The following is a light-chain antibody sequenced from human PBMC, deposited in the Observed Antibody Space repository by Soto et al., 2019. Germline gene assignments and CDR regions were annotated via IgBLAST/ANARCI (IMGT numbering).Light chain of an antibody. Sequence: EIVLTQSPGTLSLSPGERATLSCRASQSVSSYLAWYQQKPGQAPRLLIYDASNRATGIPARFSGSGSGTDSTLTISSLEPEDFAVYYCQQYGNSLSWTFGQGTKVDIK. CDR2: DAS. V-gene: IGKV3-11*01. CDR1: QSVSSY. CDR3: QQYGNSLSWT. J-gene: IGKJ1*01.